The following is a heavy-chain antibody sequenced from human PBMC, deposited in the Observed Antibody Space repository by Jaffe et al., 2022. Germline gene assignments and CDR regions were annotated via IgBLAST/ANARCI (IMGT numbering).Heavy chain of an antibody. Sequence: QVHLVQSGAEVKKPGASVKVSCKASGYPFTTYGISWVRQAPGQGLEWMGWISAKNGNTNYAQDFQGRVTMTTETSTNTAYVELTSLRPDDTAVYYCARDPRGGDYSIYYYFDFWGQGTLVTVSS. J-gene: IGHJ4*02. CDR1: GYPFTTYG. CDR2: ISAKNGNT. V-gene: IGHV1-18*04. D-gene: IGHD4-4*01. CDR3: ARDPRGGDYSIYYYFDF.